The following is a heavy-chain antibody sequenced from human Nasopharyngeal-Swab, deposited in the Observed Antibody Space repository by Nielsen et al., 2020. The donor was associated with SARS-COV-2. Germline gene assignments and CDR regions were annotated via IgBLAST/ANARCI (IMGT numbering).Heavy chain of an antibody. V-gene: IGHV3-23*01. CDR2: ISGRGGST. D-gene: IGHD6-19*01. CDR3: AKDDRRSQWLVDYYYGMDV. CDR1: GFTFSSYA. J-gene: IGHJ6*02. Sequence: GESLKISCAASGFTFSSYAMSWVRQAPGKGLEWVSAISGRGGSTYYADSAKGRFTISRDNSKNTLYLQMNSLRAEDTAVYYCAKDDRRSQWLVDYYYGMDVWGQGTTVTVSS.